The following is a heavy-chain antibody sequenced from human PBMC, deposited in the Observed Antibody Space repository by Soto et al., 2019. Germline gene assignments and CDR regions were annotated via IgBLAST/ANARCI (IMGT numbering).Heavy chain of an antibody. CDR1: GFTFSDYY. V-gene: IGHV3-11*01. D-gene: IGHD2-15*01. J-gene: IGHJ6*03. CDR3: ARDRNIVVVYYMDV. CDR2: ISSSGSTI. Sequence: GGSLRLSCAASGFTFSDYYMSWIRQAPGKGLEWVSYISSSGSTIYYADSVKGRFTISRDNAKNSLYLQMNSLRAEDTAVYYCARDRNIVVVYYMDVWGKGTTVTVSS.